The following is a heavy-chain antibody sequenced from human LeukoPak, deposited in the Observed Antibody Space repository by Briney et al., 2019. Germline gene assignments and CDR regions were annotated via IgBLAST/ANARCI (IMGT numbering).Heavy chain of an antibody. CDR2: IYTSGST. J-gene: IGHJ4*02. CDR1: GGSISSYY. Sequence: TSETLSLTCTVSGGSISSYYWSWIRQPAGKGLEWIGRIYTSGSTNYNPSLKSRVTMSVDTSKNQFSLKLSSVTAADTAVYYCARDVLEWTEQQPLYYFDYWGQGTLVTVSS. D-gene: IGHD6-13*01. CDR3: ARDVLEWTEQQPLYYFDY. V-gene: IGHV4-4*07.